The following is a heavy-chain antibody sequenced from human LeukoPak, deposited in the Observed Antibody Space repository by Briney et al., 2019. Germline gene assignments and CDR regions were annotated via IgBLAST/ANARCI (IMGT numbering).Heavy chain of an antibody. CDR3: ARGSPVDSSVHWFDP. J-gene: IGHJ5*02. CDR1: GGTFISYA. D-gene: IGHD3-22*01. V-gene: IGHV1-69*13. Sequence: SVTVSFKASGGTFISYAISWVRQAPGQGLEWMGGIIPIFGTANYAQKFQGRVTITADESTSTAYMELSSLRSEDTAVYYCARGSPVDSSVHWFDPWGQGTLVTVSS. CDR2: IIPIFGTA.